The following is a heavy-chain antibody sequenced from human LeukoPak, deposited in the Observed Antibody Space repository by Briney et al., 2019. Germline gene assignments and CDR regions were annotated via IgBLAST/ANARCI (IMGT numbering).Heavy chain of an antibody. J-gene: IGHJ5*02. CDR2: IYYSGST. CDR3: ARGYGFDH. D-gene: IGHD5-18*01. V-gene: IGHV4-59*01. Sequence: SERLSLTCTVSGGSISSYYWSWIRQPPGKGLEWIGYIYYSGSTKYNPSLKNRVTISVDTSKNQFSLRLSSVTAADTAVYYRARGYGFDHWRQGTLVTVSS. CDR1: GGSISSYY.